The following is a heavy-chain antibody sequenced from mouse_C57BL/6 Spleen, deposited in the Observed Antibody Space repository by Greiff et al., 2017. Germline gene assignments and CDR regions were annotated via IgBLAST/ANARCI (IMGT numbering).Heavy chain of an antibody. V-gene: IGHV5-15*01. CDR1: GFTFSDYG. CDR2: ISNLAYSI. Sequence: EVQGVESGGGLVQPGGSLKLSCAASGFTFSDYGMAWVRQAPRKGPEWVAFISNLAYSIYYADTVTGRFTISRENAKNTLYLEMSSLRSEDTAMYYCARHDDYDDYYAMDYWGQGTSVTVSS. J-gene: IGHJ4*01. D-gene: IGHD2-4*01. CDR3: ARHDDYDDYYAMDY.